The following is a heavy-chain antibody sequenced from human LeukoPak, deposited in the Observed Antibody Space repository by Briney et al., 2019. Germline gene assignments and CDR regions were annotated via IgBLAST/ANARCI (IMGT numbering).Heavy chain of an antibody. Sequence: PGGSLRLSCAASGFTFSSYAMSWVRQAPGKGLEWVSAISGSGGSTYYADSVKGRFTISRDNSKNTLYLQMNSLRAEDTAVYYCAKDRVAYDILTGYYLFDYWGQGTLVTVSS. CDR3: AKDRVAYDILTGYYLFDY. V-gene: IGHV3-23*01. J-gene: IGHJ4*02. CDR2: ISGSGGST. D-gene: IGHD3-9*01. CDR1: GFTFSSYA.